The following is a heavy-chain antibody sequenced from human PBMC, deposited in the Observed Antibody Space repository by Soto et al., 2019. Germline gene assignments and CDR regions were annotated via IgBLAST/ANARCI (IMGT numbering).Heavy chain of an antibody. CDR1: GYTFTSYD. V-gene: IGHV1-8*01. CDR3: ARVGITTGLEVRYYYYYYMDV. CDR2: MNPNSGNT. Sequence: ASVKVSCKASGYTFTSYDINWVRQATGQGLEWMGWMNPNSGNTGYAQKFQGRVTMTRNTSISTAYMELSSLRSEDTAVYYCARVGITTGLEVRYYYYYYMDVWGKGTTVTVSS. J-gene: IGHJ6*03. D-gene: IGHD3-3*01.